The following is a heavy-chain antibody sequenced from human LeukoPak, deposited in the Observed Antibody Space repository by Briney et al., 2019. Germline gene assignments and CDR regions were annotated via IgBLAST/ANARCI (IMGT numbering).Heavy chain of an antibody. J-gene: IGHJ5*02. D-gene: IGHD5-24*01. CDR1: GGSISSYY. V-gene: IGHV4-59*08. Sequence: PSETLSLTCTVSGGSISSYYWSWIRQPPGKGLEWIGYIYYSGSTNYNPSLKSRVTISVDTSKNQFSLKLSSVTAADTAVYYCARLLIGEMATINWFDPWGQGTLVTVSS. CDR2: IYYSGST. CDR3: ARLLIGEMATINWFDP.